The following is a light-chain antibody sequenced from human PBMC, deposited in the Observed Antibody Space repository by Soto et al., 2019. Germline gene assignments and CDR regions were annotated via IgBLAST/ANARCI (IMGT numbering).Light chain of an antibody. CDR3: HQRQSWPRT. V-gene: IGKV3-20*01. Sequence: EIVLTQSPGTLSLAPGERATLSFRASQSVSNNYLAWYQQKPGQAPRLLIYGASNRATGIPDRFSGSGSGTDFTLTISDVQPEDFALYYCHQRQSWPRTFGQGTKVDI. J-gene: IGKJ1*01. CDR2: GAS. CDR1: QSVSNNY.